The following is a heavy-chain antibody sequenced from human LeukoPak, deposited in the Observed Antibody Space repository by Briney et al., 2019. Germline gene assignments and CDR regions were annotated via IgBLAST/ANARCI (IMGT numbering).Heavy chain of an antibody. J-gene: IGHJ4*02. V-gene: IGHV3-7*01. CDR3: ARWGQTSGYYYVDN. CDR2: IKQDGSVK. D-gene: IGHD5-12*01. CDR1: GLTLSSNW. Sequence: PGGSLRLSCGASGLTLSSNWMTWVRQAPGRGLEWVASIKQDGSVKYYVDSVKGRFTISRDNARNSLSLQMNSLGVEDTAVYFCARWGQTSGYYYVDNWGQGTLVTVSS.